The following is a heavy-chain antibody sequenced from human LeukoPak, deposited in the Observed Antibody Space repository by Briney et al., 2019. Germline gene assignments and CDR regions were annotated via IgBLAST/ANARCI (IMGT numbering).Heavy chain of an antibody. D-gene: IGHD3-10*01. CDR2: INHSGST. Sequence: SETLPLTCAVYGGSFSGYYWSWIRQPPGKGLGWIGEINHSGSTNYNPSLQSRVTISVDTSKNQFSLKLRSVTAADTAVYYCARRIIITMVRGVITPRAYNWFDPWGQGTLVTVSS. CDR1: GGSFSGYY. J-gene: IGHJ5*02. V-gene: IGHV4-34*01. CDR3: ARRIIITMVRGVITPRAYNWFDP.